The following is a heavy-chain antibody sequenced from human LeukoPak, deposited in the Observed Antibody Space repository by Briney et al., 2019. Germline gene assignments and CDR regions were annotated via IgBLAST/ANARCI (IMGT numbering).Heavy chain of an antibody. V-gene: IGHV3-30*18. CDR3: AKDRTSVHLWLSDPDY. Sequence: PGRSLRLSCAASGFTFSSYVMHWVRQAPGKGLEWVAIISYDGSNKYYADPVKGRFTISRDNSKNTLFLQMNSLRAEDTAVYYCAKDRTSVHLWLSDPDYWGQGTLVTVSS. J-gene: IGHJ4*02. CDR1: GFTFSSYV. CDR2: ISYDGSNK. D-gene: IGHD5-18*01.